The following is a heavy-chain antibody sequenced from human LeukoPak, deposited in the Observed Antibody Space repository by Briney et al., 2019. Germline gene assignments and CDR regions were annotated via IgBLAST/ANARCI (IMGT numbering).Heavy chain of an antibody. J-gene: IGHJ4*02. CDR1: GFTFSSYE. Sequence: GGSLRLSCAASGFTFSSYEMNWVRQAPGKGLEWVSYISSSGSTIYYADSVKGRFTISRDNAKNSLYLQMNSLRAEDTAVYYCARESTPRRLDTAMVRSDYWGQGTLVTVSS. CDR2: ISSSGSTI. CDR3: ARESTPRRLDTAMVRSDY. D-gene: IGHD5-18*01. V-gene: IGHV3-48*03.